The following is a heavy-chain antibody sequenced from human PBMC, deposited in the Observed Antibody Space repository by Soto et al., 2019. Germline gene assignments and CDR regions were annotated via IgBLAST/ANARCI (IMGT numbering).Heavy chain of an antibody. CDR2: ISSRGSYK. CDR3: AREKEDYFGSGSHPYCFDY. Sequence: GGSLRLSCAASGFTFSSYSMNWVRQAPGKGLEWVASISSRGSYKNYADSEKGRFTISRDNAKNSLYLQMNSLRAEDTAVYYCAREKEDYFGSGSHPYCFDYWGQGALVTVSS. D-gene: IGHD3-10*01. V-gene: IGHV3-21*01. J-gene: IGHJ4*02. CDR1: GFTFSSYS.